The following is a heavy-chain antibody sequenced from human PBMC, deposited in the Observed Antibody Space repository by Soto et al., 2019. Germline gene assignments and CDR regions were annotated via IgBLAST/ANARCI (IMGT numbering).Heavy chain of an antibody. D-gene: IGHD6-13*01. CDR1: GFTFSSYW. CDR2: INSDGSST. V-gene: IGHV3-74*01. Sequence: GESLKISCAASGFTFSSYWMHWVRQAPGKGLVWVSRINSDGSSTSYADSVKGRFTISRDNAKNTLYLQMNSLRAEDTAVYYCARALRIAAAGNDAFDIWGQGTMVTVSS. CDR3: ARALRIAAAGNDAFDI. J-gene: IGHJ3*02.